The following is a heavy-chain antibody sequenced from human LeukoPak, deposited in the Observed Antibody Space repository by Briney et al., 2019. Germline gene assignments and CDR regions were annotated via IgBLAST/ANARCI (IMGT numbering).Heavy chain of an antibody. J-gene: IGHJ4*02. D-gene: IGHD3-3*01. V-gene: IGHV1-18*01. CDR3: ARVGIRFLEWLPLKYYFDY. Sequence: ASVKVSCKASGYTFTSYGISWVRQAPGQGLEWMGWISAYNGNTNYAQKLQGRVTMTTDTSTSTAYMELRSLRSDDTAVYYCARVGIRFLEWLPLKYYFDYWGQGTLVTVSS. CDR2: ISAYNGNT. CDR1: GYTFTSYG.